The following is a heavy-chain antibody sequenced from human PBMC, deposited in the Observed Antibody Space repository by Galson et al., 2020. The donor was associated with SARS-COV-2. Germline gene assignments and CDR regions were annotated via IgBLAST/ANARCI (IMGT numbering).Heavy chain of an antibody. Sequence: SETLSLTCTVSGGSISSGDYYWSWIRQPPGKGLEWIGYIYYSGSTYYNPSLKSRVTISVDTSKNQFSLKLSSVTAADTAVYYCAREGYDFLSVAWRGFDPWGQGTLVTVSS. CDR2: IYYSGST. J-gene: IGHJ5*02. V-gene: IGHV4-30-4*01. D-gene: IGHD5-12*01. CDR1: GGSISSGDYY. CDR3: AREGYDFLSVAWRGFDP.